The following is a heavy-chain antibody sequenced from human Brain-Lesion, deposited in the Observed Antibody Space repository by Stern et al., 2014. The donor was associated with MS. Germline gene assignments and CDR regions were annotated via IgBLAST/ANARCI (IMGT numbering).Heavy chain of an antibody. J-gene: IGHJ4*02. CDR3: ATYYYDSTGYNGF. CDR2: INPKSGGT. D-gene: IGHD3-22*01. CDR1: GYTFTGYY. V-gene: IGHV1-2*04. Sequence: VQLVQSGAEVKKPGASVKVSCKASGYTFTGYYMHWVRQAPGQGLEWMGWINPKSGGTNYAQKFQGWVTMTRDTSINTAYMELSRLRSDDTAVYYCATYYYDSTGYNGFWGQGTLVTVSS.